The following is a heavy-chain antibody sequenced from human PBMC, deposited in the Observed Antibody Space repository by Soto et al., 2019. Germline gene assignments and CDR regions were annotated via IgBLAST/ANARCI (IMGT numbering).Heavy chain of an antibody. Sequence: ASVKVSCKASGYTFTSYAMNWVRQAPGQGLEWMGWINTNTGNPTYAQGFTGRFVFSLDTSVSTAYLQICSLKAEDTAVYYCARNADFLSGYYPYYYYYYGMDVWGQGTTVTVSS. J-gene: IGHJ6*02. CDR3: ARNADFLSGYYPYYYYYYGMDV. CDR2: INTNTGNP. CDR1: GYTFTSYA. D-gene: IGHD3-3*01. V-gene: IGHV7-4-1*01.